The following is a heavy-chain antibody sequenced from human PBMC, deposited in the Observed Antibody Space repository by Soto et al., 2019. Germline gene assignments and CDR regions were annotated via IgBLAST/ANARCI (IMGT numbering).Heavy chain of an antibody. CDR2: IYHSGST. V-gene: IGHV4-59*06. J-gene: IGHJ4*02. D-gene: IGHD2-15*01. CDR1: GGSTSSYY. Sequence: PSETLSLTCTVSGGSTSSYYWSWIRQLPGKGLEWIGYIYHSGSTDYNPSLKSRVLISVDTSKNQFSLNLNSVTAADTAVYYCARDRGYCSGGSCYRFFDYWGQGALVTVSS. CDR3: ARDRGYCSGGSCYRFFDY.